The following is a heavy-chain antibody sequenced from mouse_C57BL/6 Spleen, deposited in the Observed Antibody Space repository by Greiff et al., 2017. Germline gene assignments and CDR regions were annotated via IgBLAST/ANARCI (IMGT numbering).Heavy chain of an antibody. CDR3: ARCGSRYYFDY. D-gene: IGHD1-1*01. J-gene: IGHJ2*01. V-gene: IGHV1-53*01. CDR2: INPSNGGT. CDR1: GYTFTSYW. Sequence: QVQLQQPGTELVKPGASVKLSCKASGYTFTSYWMPWVKQRPGQGLEWIGNINPSNGGTNYNEKFQSKATLTVDTSSSTAYMQLSSLTSEDSEVEYCARCGSRYYFDYWGQGTTLTVSS.